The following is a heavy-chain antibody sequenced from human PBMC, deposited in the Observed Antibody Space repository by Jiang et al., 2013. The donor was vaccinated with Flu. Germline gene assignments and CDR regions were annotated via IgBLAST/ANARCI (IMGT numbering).Heavy chain of an antibody. CDR3: ARAYLYYFDS. J-gene: IGHJ4*02. CDR2: FYFSGST. D-gene: IGHD2/OR15-2a*01. CDR1: GDSISSYY. V-gene: IGHV4-59*08. Sequence: LLKPSETLSLTCTVSGDSISSYYWNWIRQPPGKGLEWIGYFYFSGSTNYNPSLKSRVTISVDTSKNQFSLKLSSVTAADTAVYYCARAYLYYFDSWGQGTLVTVSS.